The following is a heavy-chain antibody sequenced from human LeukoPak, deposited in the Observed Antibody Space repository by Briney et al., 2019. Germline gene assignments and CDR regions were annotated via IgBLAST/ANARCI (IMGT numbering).Heavy chain of an antibody. J-gene: IGHJ4*02. V-gene: IGHV1-18*01. CDR1: GYTFTTYD. Sequence: ASVKVSCKASGYTFTTYDVTWVRQAPGQGLEWMGWISAYNGNTKYAQKLQGRVTMTTDTSTSTAYMELRSLRSDGTAGYYCARVTDNYWGQGTLVTVSS. D-gene: IGHD2-15*01. CDR2: ISAYNGNT. CDR3: ARVTDNY.